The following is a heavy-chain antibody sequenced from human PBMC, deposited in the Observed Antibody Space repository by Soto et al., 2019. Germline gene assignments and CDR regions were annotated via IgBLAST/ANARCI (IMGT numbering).Heavy chain of an antibody. J-gene: IGHJ3*02. CDR1: GYPVTAYY. V-gene: IGHV1-2*02. CDR2: INPATGAA. D-gene: IGHD3-3*01. CDR3: ARGGGVGVAGSAAFEM. Sequence: QLHLVQSGAVVKKPGASVTVSCSASGYPVTAYYMHWVRQAPGRGREWMGGINPATGAAKYTQTFQGRVTTTRDTSTSTVFMELSGLTSEDTAVFYCARGGGVGVAGSAAFEMWGQGTLVTVSS.